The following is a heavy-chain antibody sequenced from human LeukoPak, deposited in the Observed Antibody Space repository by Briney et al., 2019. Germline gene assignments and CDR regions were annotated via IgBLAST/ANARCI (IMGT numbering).Heavy chain of an antibody. J-gene: IGHJ6*03. CDR1: GFTVSSYS. CDR2: ISANGRNT. V-gene: IGHV3-64*01. CDR3: AKVGPEYYYYMDV. Sequence: GGSLRLSCAASGFTVSSYSMHWVRQAPGKGLEYVSAISANGRNTYYASSVKGRFTISRDNSKNTLYLQMNSLRAEDTAVYYCAKVGPEYYYYMDVWGKGTTVTVSS. D-gene: IGHD1-14*01.